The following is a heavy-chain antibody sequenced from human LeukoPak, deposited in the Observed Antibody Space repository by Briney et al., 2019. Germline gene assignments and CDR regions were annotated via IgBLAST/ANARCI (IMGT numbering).Heavy chain of an antibody. CDR3: ERESPKWEANY. J-gene: IGHJ4*02. CDR1: GFTFSNYE. D-gene: IGHD1-26*01. Sequence: GGSLRLSCATSGFTFSNYEMNWVRHPPGKGLEWVSYISNNGRNIYYTDSVQGRLTITRDNAKNSLYLQMNGLRADDTSVYYCERESPKWEANYSGQGTLVTVSS. CDR2: ISNNGRNI. V-gene: IGHV3-48*03.